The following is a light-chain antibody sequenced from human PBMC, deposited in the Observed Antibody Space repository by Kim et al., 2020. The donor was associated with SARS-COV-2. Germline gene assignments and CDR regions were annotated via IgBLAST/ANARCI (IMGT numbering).Light chain of an antibody. CDR1: SNNVGYQG. V-gene: IGLV10-54*04. J-gene: IGLJ3*02. CDR2: RNN. Sequence: QAGLTQPPSVSKGLRQTATLTCTGNSNNVGYQGAAWLLQRPGHPPKLLSYRNNNRPSGISERFSASRSGSTASLTITGLQPEDEADYYCSAWDSSLTAWVFGGGTQLTVL. CDR3: SAWDSSLTAWV.